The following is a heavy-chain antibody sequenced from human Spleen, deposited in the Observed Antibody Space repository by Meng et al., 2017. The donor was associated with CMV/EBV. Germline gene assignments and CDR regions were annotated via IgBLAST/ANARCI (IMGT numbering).Heavy chain of an antibody. CDR3: AREPGRGALDI. V-gene: IGHV3-74*03. J-gene: IGHJ3*02. Sequence: GESLKISCAASGFNFSTYWMHWVRQVPGKGLVWVSRINSDGSSTTYADSVKGRFTISRDNAKNTLYLQMDGLRAEDTAVYYCAREPGRGALDIWGQGTMVTVSS. D-gene: IGHD1-26*01. CDR1: GFNFSTYW. CDR2: INSDGSST.